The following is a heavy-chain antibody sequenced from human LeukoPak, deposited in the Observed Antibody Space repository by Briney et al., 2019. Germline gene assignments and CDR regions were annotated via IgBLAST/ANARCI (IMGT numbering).Heavy chain of an antibody. J-gene: IGHJ4*02. CDR3: ARCGNHGYYYDSSGKMFDY. Sequence: PSETLSLTCAVYGGSFSGYYWSWIRQPPGKGLEWIGEINHSGSTNYNPSLKSRATISVDTSKNQFSLRLSSVTAAGTAVYYCARCGNHGYYYDSSGKMFDYWGQGTLVTVSS. CDR1: GGSFSGYY. V-gene: IGHV4-34*01. D-gene: IGHD3-22*01. CDR2: INHSGST.